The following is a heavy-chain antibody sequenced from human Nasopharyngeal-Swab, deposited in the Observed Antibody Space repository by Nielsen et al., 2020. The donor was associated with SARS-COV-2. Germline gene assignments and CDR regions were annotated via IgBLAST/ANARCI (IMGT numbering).Heavy chain of an antibody. D-gene: IGHD6-13*01. CDR1: GFTFSSYA. V-gene: IGHV3-30-3*01. CDR2: MSYDGSNK. Sequence: LTCAASGFTFSSYAMHWVRQAPGKGLEWVAFMSYDGSNKYYADSVKGRFTISRDNSNNTLYLQMSSLRPEDTAVYFCARARPRLSRSIAAAGLDTFDIWGQGTMVTVSS. J-gene: IGHJ3*02. CDR3: ARARPRLSRSIAAAGLDTFDI.